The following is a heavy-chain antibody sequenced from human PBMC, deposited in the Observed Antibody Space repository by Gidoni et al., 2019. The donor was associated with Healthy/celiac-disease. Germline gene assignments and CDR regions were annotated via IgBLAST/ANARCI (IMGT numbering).Heavy chain of an antibody. CDR1: GYSFTSYW. J-gene: IGHJ2*01. D-gene: IGHD3-22*01. Sequence: VQLVQSGAEVKKPGESLKISCNGSGYSFTSYWIGCVRQMPGKGLEWMGIIYPGDSDTRYSPTFQGQVTISADKSISTAYLQWSSLKASDTAMYYCARRGYYDSSGYYYDWYFDLWGRGTLVTVSS. CDR2: IYPGDSDT. CDR3: ARRGYYDSSGYYYDWYFDL. V-gene: IGHV5-51*01.